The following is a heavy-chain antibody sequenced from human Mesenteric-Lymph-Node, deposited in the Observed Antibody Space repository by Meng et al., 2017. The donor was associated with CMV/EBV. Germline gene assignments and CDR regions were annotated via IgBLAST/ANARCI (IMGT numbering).Heavy chain of an antibody. CDR2: INWNGGST. D-gene: IGHD3-22*01. V-gene: IGHV3-20*04. J-gene: IGHJ6*02. Sequence: GESLKISCAASGFTFDDYGMSWVRQAPGKGLEWVSGINWNGGSTGYADSVKGRFTISRDDAKNTVYLQMNSLRAEDTALYYCAKVVTTTLRNGMDVWGQGTTVTVSS. CDR1: GFTFDDYG. CDR3: AKVVTTTLRNGMDV.